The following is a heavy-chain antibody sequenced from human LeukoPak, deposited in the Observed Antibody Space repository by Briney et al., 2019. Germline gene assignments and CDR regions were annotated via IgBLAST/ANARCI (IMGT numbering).Heavy chain of an antibody. Sequence: VGSLRLSCAASGFTVSSNYMSWVRQAPGKGLEWVSVIYSGGSTYYADSVKGRFTISRVNSKNTLYLQMNSLRAEDTAVYYCARSGAFGGVYDYWGQGTLVTVSS. J-gene: IGHJ4*02. CDR3: ARSGAFGGVYDY. D-gene: IGHD3-16*01. CDR1: GFTVSSNY. CDR2: IYSGGST. V-gene: IGHV3-53*01.